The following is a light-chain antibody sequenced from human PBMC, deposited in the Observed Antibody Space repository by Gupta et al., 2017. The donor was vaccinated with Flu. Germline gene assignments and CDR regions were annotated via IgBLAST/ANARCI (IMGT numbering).Light chain of an antibody. CDR2: GAV. CDR3: QLYNTWPPPT. V-gene: IGKV3-15*01. J-gene: IGKJ4*01. Sequence: EIVTTSSLATLPVSPGESDLLPCRSSPSVRSNLAWYQHKRGQAPRLLIYGAVTSATCIPARFSGSGCGTGFTLTISSRQSEEFAVYYCQLYNTWPPPTFGGGTEVEIK. CDR1: PSVRSN.